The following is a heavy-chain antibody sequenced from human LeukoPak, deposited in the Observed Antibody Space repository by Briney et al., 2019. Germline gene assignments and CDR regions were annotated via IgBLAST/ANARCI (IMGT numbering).Heavy chain of an antibody. D-gene: IGHD6-13*01. CDR2: IYHSGST. Sequence: PSETLSLTCAVSGYSISSGYYWGWIRQPPGKGLEWIGSIYHSGSTYYNPSLKSRVTISVDTSKNQFSLKLSSVTAADTAVYYCARHQAGYSSSWQRRAFDIWGQGTMVPVSS. CDR1: GYSISSGYY. V-gene: IGHV4-38-2*01. CDR3: ARHQAGYSSSWQRRAFDI. J-gene: IGHJ3*02.